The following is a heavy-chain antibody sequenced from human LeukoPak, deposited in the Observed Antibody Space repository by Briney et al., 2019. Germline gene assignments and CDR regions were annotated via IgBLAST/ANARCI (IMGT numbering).Heavy chain of an antibody. CDR3: ARDTSGYYSFDY. CDR1: GGSISSTSSY. V-gene: IGHV4-39*01. Sequence: SETLSLTCTVSGGSISSTSSYWGWIRQPPGKGLEWIGSVYYSGSTYYNSSLKSRVTISVDTSKNQFSLNLSSMTAADTAVYYCARDTSGYYSFDYWGQGTLVTVSS. J-gene: IGHJ4*02. D-gene: IGHD3-22*01. CDR2: VYYSGST.